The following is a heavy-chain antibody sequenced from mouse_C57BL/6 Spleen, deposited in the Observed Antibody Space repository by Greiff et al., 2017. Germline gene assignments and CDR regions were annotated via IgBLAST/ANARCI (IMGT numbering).Heavy chain of an antibody. J-gene: IGHJ3*01. Sequence: EVQLQQSGPGLVKPSQSLSLTCSVTGYSITSGYYWNWIRQFPGNKLEWMGYISYDGRNNYNPSLKNRISITRYTSKNQFFLKLNSVTTEDTATYYCARDNYGSSPFAYWGQGTLVTVSA. V-gene: IGHV3-6*01. CDR2: ISYDGRN. CDR3: ARDNYGSSPFAY. D-gene: IGHD1-1*01. CDR1: GYSITSGYY.